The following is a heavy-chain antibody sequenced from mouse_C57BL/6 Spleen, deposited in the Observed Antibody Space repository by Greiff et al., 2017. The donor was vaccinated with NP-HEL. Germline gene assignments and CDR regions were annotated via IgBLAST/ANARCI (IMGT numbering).Heavy chain of an antibody. D-gene: IGHD1-1*01. J-gene: IGHJ3*01. CDR2: IYPSDSET. Sequence: VQLQQPGAELVRPGSSVKLSCKASGYTFTSYWMDWVKQRPGQGLEWIGNIYPSDSETHYNQKFKDKATLTVDKSSSTAYMQLSSLTSEDSAVYYCAKEGSYYYGSSYGFAYWGQGTLVTVSA. CDR1: GYTFTSYW. CDR3: AKEGSYYYGSSYGFAY. V-gene: IGHV1-61*01.